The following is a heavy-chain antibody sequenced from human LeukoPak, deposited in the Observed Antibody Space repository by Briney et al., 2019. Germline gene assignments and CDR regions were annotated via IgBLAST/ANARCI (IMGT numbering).Heavy chain of an antibody. J-gene: IGHJ4*02. D-gene: IGHD3-22*01. CDR1: GGSISSAPYY. CDR2: VSHSGNT. Sequence: SQTLSLTCTVSGGSISSAPYYWSWIRQRPGKGLEWMGYVSHSGNTYYNPSLKSRLNISADTSRNQFSLKLRSVTAADTALYFCAREGYYYDSSGPIDYWGQGTRVTVSS. CDR3: AREGYYYDSSGPIDY. V-gene: IGHV4-31*03.